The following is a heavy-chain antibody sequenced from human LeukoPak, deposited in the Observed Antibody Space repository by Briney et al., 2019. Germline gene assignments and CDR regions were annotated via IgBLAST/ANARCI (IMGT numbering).Heavy chain of an antibody. J-gene: IGHJ5*02. CDR2: IYYSGST. CDR1: GGSISSSSYY. V-gene: IGHV4-39*07. CDR3: ARGDAAVVTENWFDP. D-gene: IGHD4-23*01. Sequence: SETLSLTCTVSGGSISSSSYYWGWIRQPPGKGLEGIGSIYYSGSTYYNPSLKSRGTISVDTSKNQFSLKLSSVTAADTAVYYCARGDAAVVTENWFDPWGQGTLVTVSP.